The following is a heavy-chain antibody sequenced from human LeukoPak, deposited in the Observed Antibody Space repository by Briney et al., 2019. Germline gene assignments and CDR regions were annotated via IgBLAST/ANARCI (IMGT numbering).Heavy chain of an antibody. D-gene: IGHD1-26*01. J-gene: IGHJ6*03. CDR2: ISASGGGT. CDR1: GFTYS. V-gene: IGHV3-23*01. CDR3: AAWDPNFYYMDV. Sequence: PGGSLRLSCAISGFTYSMSLVRQAPGKGLEWVSSISASGGGTHYAGSVKGRFTISRDNSKKTMYLQMNSLRVDDTAKYFCAAWDPNFYYMDVWGKGTTVTVSS.